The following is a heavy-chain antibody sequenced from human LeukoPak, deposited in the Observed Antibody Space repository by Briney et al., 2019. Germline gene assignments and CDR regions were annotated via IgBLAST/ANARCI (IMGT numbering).Heavy chain of an antibody. CDR2: MNPNSGNT. Sequence: RASVKVSCKASGYTFTSYDINWVRQAPGQGLEWMGWMNPNSGNTGYAQKFQGRVTMTRNTSISTAYMELSSLRSEDTAVYYCARVPMTTVTPDFDYWGQGTLVTVSS. V-gene: IGHV1-8*01. CDR1: GYTFTSYD. J-gene: IGHJ4*02. CDR3: ARVPMTTVTPDFDY. D-gene: IGHD4-17*01.